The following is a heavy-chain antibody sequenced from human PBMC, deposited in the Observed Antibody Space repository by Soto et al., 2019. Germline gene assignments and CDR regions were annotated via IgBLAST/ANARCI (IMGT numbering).Heavy chain of an antibody. V-gene: IGHV1-2*04. J-gene: IGHJ5*02. D-gene: IGHD2-2*01. CDR2: INPNSGGT. CDR1: GYTFTSYD. Sequence: ASVKVSCKASGYTFTSYDINWVRQATGQGIEWMGWINPNSGGTNYAQKFQGWVTMTRDTSISTAYMELSRLRSDDTAVYYCARRYCSSTSCYLWFDPWGQGTLVTVSS. CDR3: ARRYCSSTSCYLWFDP.